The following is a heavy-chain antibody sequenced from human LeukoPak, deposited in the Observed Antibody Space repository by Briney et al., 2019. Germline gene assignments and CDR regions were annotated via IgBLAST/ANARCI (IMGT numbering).Heavy chain of an antibody. Sequence: GGSLRLSCAASGFTFSSYAMHWVRQAPGKGLEWVAVISYDGSNKCYADSVKGRFTISRDNSKNTLYLQMNSLRAEDTAVYYCATPHGYYDSSGPFDYWGQGTLVTVSS. CDR2: ISYDGSNK. D-gene: IGHD3-22*01. CDR1: GFTFSSYA. V-gene: IGHV3-30-3*01. CDR3: ATPHGYYDSSGPFDY. J-gene: IGHJ4*02.